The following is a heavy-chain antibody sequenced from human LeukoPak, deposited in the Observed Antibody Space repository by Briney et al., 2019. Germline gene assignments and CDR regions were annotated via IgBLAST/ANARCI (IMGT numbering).Heavy chain of an antibody. J-gene: IGHJ4*02. D-gene: IGHD6-19*01. V-gene: IGHV3-48*01. CDR3: AKNAGSGWSYDY. CDR1: GFTFSTYN. CDR2: ITSSSSTI. Sequence: GGSLRLSCAASGFTFSTYNMNWVRQAPGKGLEWVSYITSSSSTIYYADSVKGRFPISRDNAKSSLFLQMNSLRAEDTAVYYCAKNAGSGWSYDYWGQGTLVTVSS.